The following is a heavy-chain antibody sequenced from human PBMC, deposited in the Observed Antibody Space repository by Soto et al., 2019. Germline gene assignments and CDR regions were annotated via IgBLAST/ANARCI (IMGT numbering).Heavy chain of an antibody. D-gene: IGHD1-26*01. CDR1: GGSISRGDYY. Sequence: SETLSLTCTVSGGSISRGDYYWSWIRQPPGKGLEWIGYIYYSGSTYYNPSLKSRVTISVDTSKNQFSLKLSSVTAADTAVYYCARAGWELLTYYYYGMDVWGQGTTVTVSS. CDR3: ARAGWELLTYYYYGMDV. V-gene: IGHV4-30-4*01. J-gene: IGHJ6*02. CDR2: IYYSGST.